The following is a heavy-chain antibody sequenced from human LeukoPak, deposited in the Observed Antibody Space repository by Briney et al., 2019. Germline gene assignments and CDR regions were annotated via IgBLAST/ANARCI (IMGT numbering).Heavy chain of an antibody. CDR3: ARTNWNDPTYYYYYYMDV. J-gene: IGHJ6*03. V-gene: IGHV4-39*07. Sequence: PSETLSLTCTASGGSISSSSYYWGWIRQPPGKGLEWIGSIYYSGSTYYNPSLKSRVTISVDTSKNQFSLKLSSVTAADTAVYYCARTNWNDPTYYYYYYMDVWGKGTTVTVSS. CDR1: GGSISSSSYY. D-gene: IGHD1-1*01. CDR2: IYYSGST.